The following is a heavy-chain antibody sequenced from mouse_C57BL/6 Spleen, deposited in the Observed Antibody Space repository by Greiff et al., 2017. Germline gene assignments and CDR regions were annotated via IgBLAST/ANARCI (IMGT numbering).Heavy chain of an antibody. CDR3: ARDDYDKGAFDY. Sequence: EVMLVESGPELVKPGASVKMSCKASGYTFTDYNMHWVKQSHGKSLEWIGYINPNNGGTSYNQKFKGKATLTVNKSSSTAYMELRSLTSEDSAVYYCARDDYDKGAFDYWGQGTTLTVSS. D-gene: IGHD2-4*01. CDR2: INPNNGGT. V-gene: IGHV1-22*01. J-gene: IGHJ2*01. CDR1: GYTFTDYN.